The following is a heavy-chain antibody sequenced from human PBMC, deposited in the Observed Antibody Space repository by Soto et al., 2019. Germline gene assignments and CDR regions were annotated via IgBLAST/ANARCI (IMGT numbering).Heavy chain of an antibody. D-gene: IGHD3-10*01. J-gene: IGHJ4*02. CDR2: IIPIFGTA. CDR3: ARTNVPGSYIYDFVY. CDR1: GYTFTSYG. Sequence: ASVKVSCKASGYTFTSYGISWVRQAPGQGLEWMGGIIPIFGTANYAQKFQGRVTITADESTSTAYMELSSLRSEDTAVYYCARTNVPGSYIYDFVYWGQGTLVTVSS. V-gene: IGHV1-69*13.